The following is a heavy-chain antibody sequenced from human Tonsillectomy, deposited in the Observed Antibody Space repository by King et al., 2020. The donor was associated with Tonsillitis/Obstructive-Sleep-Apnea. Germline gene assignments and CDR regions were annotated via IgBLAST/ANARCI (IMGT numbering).Heavy chain of an antibody. Sequence: VQLVESGGGLVQPGGSLRLSCAASEFTVSITYMSWVRQAPGKGLEWVSVIYHGGSTYYADSVKGSFNISRDNSKNTLYLEMNSLRAEDTAIYYCARVDCTRTNCPDFWGQGTLVTVSS. J-gene: IGHJ4*02. CDR3: ARVDCTRTNCPDF. V-gene: IGHV3-66*01. D-gene: IGHD2-2*01. CDR1: EFTVSITY. CDR2: IYHGGST.